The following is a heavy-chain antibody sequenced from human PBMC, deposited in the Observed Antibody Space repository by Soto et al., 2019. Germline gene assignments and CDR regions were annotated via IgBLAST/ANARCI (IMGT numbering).Heavy chain of an antibody. Sequence: QVQLVESGGGVVQPGRSLRLSCAASGFTFSSYAMHWVRQAPGKGLEWVAVISYDGSNKYYAHSVKGRFTISRDNSKNTLSLQMNNLSAEATAVYYCARDPGYSSSWLYYYYYYGMDVWGQGTTVTVSS. V-gene: IGHV3-30-3*01. CDR1: GFTFSSYA. J-gene: IGHJ6*02. CDR2: ISYDGSNK. CDR3: ARDPGYSSSWLYYYYYYGMDV. D-gene: IGHD6-13*01.